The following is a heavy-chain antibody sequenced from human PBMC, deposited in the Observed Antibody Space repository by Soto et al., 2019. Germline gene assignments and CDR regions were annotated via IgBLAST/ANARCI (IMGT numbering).Heavy chain of an antibody. V-gene: IGHV3-30*18. CDR2: ISYDGSNK. CDR3: AKERMRFDILTGYSH. D-gene: IGHD3-9*01. J-gene: IGHJ4*02. CDR1: GFTFSSYG. Sequence: SLRLSCAASGFTFSSYGMHWVRQAPGKGLEWVAVISYDGSNKYYADSVKGRFTISRDNSKNTLYLQMNSLRAEDTAVYYCAKERMRFDILTGYSHWGQGTLVTVSS.